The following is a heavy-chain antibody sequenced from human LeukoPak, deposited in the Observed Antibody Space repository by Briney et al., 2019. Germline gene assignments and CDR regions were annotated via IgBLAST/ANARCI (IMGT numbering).Heavy chain of an antibody. CDR3: ATDFRWGYCSSTSCSPPGY. Sequence: ASVKASCKVSGYTLTELSMDWVPQAPGKGPEGMEGFDPEDGETIYAQKFQGRVTMTEDTSTDTAYMELSSLRSQDPAVYYCATDFRWGYCSSTSCSPPGYWGQGTLVTVSS. J-gene: IGHJ4*02. V-gene: IGHV1-24*01. CDR2: FDPEDGET. D-gene: IGHD2-2*01. CDR1: GYTLTELS.